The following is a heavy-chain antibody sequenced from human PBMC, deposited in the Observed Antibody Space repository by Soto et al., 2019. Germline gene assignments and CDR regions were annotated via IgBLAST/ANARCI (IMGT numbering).Heavy chain of an antibody. D-gene: IGHD1-26*01. J-gene: IGHJ6*02. CDR1: GFTFSNYG. V-gene: IGHV3-33*01. CDR2: IWHGGNNK. Sequence: GGSLRLSCAASGFTFSNYGMHWVRQAPGKGLEWVAIIWHGGNNKYYADSVRGRFIISRDNSKNRLYLQMNSLRAEDTAVYYCASDLVRASDSYGLDVWGLGTPVTVSS. CDR3: ASDLVRASDSYGLDV.